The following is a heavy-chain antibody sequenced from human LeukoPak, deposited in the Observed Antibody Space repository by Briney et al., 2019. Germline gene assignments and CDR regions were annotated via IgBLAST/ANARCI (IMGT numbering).Heavy chain of an antibody. CDR2: ITSSNTYI. V-gene: IGHV3-21*01. Sequence: GGSLRLSCTASGFTFSTYSMNWVRQAPGKGLEWVSSITSSNTYIHYADSVKGRFTISRDNAKNSLYLQMNSLRAEDTAIYYCTRDQNFYGSGRGFDPWGQGTLVTVSS. J-gene: IGHJ5*02. CDR3: TRDQNFYGSGRGFDP. D-gene: IGHD3-10*01. CDR1: GFTFSTYS.